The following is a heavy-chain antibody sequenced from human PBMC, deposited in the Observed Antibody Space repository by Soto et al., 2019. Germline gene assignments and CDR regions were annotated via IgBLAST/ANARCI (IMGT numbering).Heavy chain of an antibody. J-gene: IGHJ4*02. CDR1: GYSFTSYW. D-gene: IGHD6-19*01. CDR2: IYPGDSDT. CDR3: VSHSAADIAVAGTHFDY. Sequence: GESLKISCKGSGYSFTSYWIGWVRQMPGKGLEWMGIIYPGDSDTRYSPSFQGQVTISADKSISTAYLQWSSLKASDTAMYYCVSHSAADIAVAGTHFDYWGQGTLVTVSS. V-gene: IGHV5-51*01.